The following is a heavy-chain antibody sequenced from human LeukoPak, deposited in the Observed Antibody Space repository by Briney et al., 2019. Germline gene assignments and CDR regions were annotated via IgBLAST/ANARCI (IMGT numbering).Heavy chain of an antibody. CDR2: IYSGGNT. V-gene: IGHV3-66*01. CDR1: GFTVSTNY. CDR3: ARDSGTTVGYFDY. D-gene: IGHD4-23*01. J-gene: IGHJ4*02. Sequence: GGSLRLFCAASGFTVSTNYMSWVRQAPGRGLEWVSVIYSGGNTYYADSVKGRFTISRDNSKNTLYLQMNSLRAEDTAVYYCARDSGTTVGYFDYWGQGTLVTVSS.